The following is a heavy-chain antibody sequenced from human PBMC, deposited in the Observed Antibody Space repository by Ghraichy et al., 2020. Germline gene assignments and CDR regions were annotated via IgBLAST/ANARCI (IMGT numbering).Heavy chain of an antibody. CDR2: ISSSSSTI. V-gene: IGHV3-48*02. CDR1: GFTFSSYS. D-gene: IGHD5-18*01. J-gene: IGHJ3*02. CDR3: ARGEVDTAMGDDAFDI. Sequence: GGSLRLSCAASGFTFSSYSMNWVRQAPGKGLEWVSYISSSSSTIYYADSVKGRFTISRDNAKNSLYLQMNSLRDEDTAVYYCARGEVDTAMGDDAFDIWGQGTMVTVSS.